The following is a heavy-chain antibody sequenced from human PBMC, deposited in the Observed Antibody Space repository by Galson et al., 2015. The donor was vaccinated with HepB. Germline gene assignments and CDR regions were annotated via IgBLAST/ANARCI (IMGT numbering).Heavy chain of an antibody. CDR1: GFTISDHY. J-gene: IGHJ6*02. V-gene: IGHV3-72*01. D-gene: IGHD3-9*01. CDR2: TRNKANNYTT. Sequence: SLRLFCAASGFTISDHYMDWVRQAPGKGLEWVGRTRNKANNYTTEYAASVKGRFTISRDDSKNSLYLQMNSLKTEDTAVYYCAGEVGDWLNGYSYYYGMDVWGQGATVTVSS. CDR3: AGEVGDWLNGYSYYYGMDV.